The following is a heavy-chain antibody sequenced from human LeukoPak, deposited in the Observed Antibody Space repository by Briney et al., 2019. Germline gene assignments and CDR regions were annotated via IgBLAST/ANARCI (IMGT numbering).Heavy chain of an antibody. CDR3: ARVPSALEWSAGGY. J-gene: IGHJ4*02. CDR2: IIPIFGTA. V-gene: IGHV1-69*13. Sequence: SVKVSCKASGGTFSSYAISWVRQAPGQGLEWMGGIIPIFGTANYAQKFQGRVTITADESTSTAYMELSSLRSEDTAVYYCARVPSALEWSAGGYWGQGTLVTVSS. CDR1: GGTFSSYA. D-gene: IGHD3-3*01.